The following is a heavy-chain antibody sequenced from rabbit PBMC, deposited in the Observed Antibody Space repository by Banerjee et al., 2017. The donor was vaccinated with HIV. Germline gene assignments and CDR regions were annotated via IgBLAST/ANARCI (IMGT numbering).Heavy chain of an antibody. J-gene: IGHJ4*01. CDR3: ARGYWTDGLHL. V-gene: IGHV1S40*01. D-gene: IGHD1-1*01. Sequence: LEWIACIYTGRSGTTYYASWAKGRFTISKTSSTTVTLQMTSLTGADTATYFCARGYWTDGLHLWGQGTLVTVS. CDR2: IYTGRSGTT.